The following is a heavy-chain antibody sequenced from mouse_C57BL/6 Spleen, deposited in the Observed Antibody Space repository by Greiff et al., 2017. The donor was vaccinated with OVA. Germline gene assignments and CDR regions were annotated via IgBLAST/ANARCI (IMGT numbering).Heavy chain of an antibody. V-gene: IGHV1-59*01. J-gene: IGHJ1*03. CDR1: GYTFTSYW. Sequence: QVQLQQPGAELVRPGTSVKLSCKASGYTFTSYWMHWVKQRPGQGLEWIGVIDPSDSYTNYNQKFKGKATLTVDTSTSTAYMQLSSLTAEDSAVYYCARRGVYYDYDVWYCDVWGTGTTVTVAS. CDR2: IDPSDSYT. D-gene: IGHD2-4*01. CDR3: ARRGVYYDYDVWYCDV.